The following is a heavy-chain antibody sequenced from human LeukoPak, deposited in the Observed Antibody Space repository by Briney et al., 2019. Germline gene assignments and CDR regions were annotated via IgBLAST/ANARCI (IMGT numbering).Heavy chain of an antibody. CDR3: ARGDPSGRPGIDFDY. J-gene: IGHJ4*02. CDR1: GASITNNY. D-gene: IGHD1-26*01. V-gene: IGHV4-59*01. CDR2: FHDSEGT. Sequence: PSETLSLTCTVSGASITNNYWTWIRQPPGKGLEWIGHFHDSEGTNYNPSLKSRVSISLDTSKNQVSLTLSSVTAADTAVYYCARGDPSGRPGIDFDYWGQGTLVTVSS.